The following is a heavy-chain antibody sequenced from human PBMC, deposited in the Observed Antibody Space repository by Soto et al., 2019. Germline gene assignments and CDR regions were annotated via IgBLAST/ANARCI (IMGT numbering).Heavy chain of an antibody. CDR1: GGSTSSDNY. Sequence: SETLSLTCTVSGGSTSSDNYWSWIRQPPGKGLEWIGHIYYSGNTDYNPSLKSRLAISIDTSKNQFTLKLSSVTAADTAVYFCAREGGESSDGLYYFDSWGQGSLVTVSS. D-gene: IGHD3-16*01. J-gene: IGHJ4*02. CDR2: IYYSGNT. CDR3: AREGGESSDGLYYFDS. V-gene: IGHV4-30-4*01.